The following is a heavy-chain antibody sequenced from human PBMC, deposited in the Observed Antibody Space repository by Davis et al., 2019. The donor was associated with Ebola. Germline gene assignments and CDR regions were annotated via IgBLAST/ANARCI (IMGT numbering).Heavy chain of an antibody. D-gene: IGHD2-21*02. V-gene: IGHV3-64*01. Sequence: PGGSLRLSCAASGFTFSSYVMNWVRQAPGKGLEYVSAISSNVGSTYYAKSVKGRFTISRDNSKNTLYLQMDSLRAEDMAVYYCASTYCGGDCYAYYFDFWGQGTLVTVSP. CDR3: ASTYCGGDCYAYYFDF. CDR1: GFTFSSYV. J-gene: IGHJ4*02. CDR2: ISSNVGST.